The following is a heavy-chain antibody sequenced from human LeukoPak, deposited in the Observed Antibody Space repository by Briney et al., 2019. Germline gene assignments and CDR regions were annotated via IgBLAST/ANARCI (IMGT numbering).Heavy chain of an antibody. V-gene: IGHV3-53*01. J-gene: IGHJ4*02. CDR2: IYSGGST. D-gene: IGHD3-3*01. CDR1: GFTVSSNY. Sequence: TGRSLRLSCAASGFTVSSNYMSWVRQAPGKGLEWVSVIYSGGSTYYADSVKGRFTISRDNSKNTLYLQMNSLRAEDTAVYYCASSGIDYDFWSGTRWYYFDYWGQGTLVTVSS. CDR3: ASSGIDYDFWSGTRWYYFDY.